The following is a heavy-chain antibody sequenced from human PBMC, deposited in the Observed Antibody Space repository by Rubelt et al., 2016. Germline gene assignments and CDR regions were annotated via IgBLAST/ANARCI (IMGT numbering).Heavy chain of an antibody. D-gene: IGHD3-16*01. Sequence: AASGFTFSSYSMNWVRQAPGKGLEWVANIKQDGSEKYYVDSVKGRFTISRDNAKNSLYLQMDSLRAEDTAVYYCARDLYDPQAGPRSSHFDYWGQGTLVTVSS. V-gene: IGHV3-7*04. CDR2: IKQDGSEK. J-gene: IGHJ4*02. CDR3: ARDLYDPQAGPRSSHFDY. CDR1: GFTFSSYS.